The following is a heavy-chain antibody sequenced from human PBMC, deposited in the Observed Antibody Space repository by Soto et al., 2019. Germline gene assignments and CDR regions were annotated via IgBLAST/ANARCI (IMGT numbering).Heavy chain of an antibody. Sequence: QVQLQESGPGLVKPAQTLSLTCTVSGGSISSPNFSWSWIPQHPVKGLEWSGHVYYNGTTSYNPTLKRRVSLSVDTANHQFSLKLSSVTDAHTAVYYCAREPRLLRWLGELHDWGRGTRLTVSS. CDR2: VYYNGTT. J-gene: IGHJ4*02. CDR3: AREPRLLRWLGELHD. V-gene: IGHV4-31*03. D-gene: IGHD3-10*01. CDR1: GGSISSPNFS.